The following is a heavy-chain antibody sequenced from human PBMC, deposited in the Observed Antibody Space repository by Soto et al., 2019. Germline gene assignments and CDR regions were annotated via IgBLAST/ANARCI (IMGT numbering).Heavy chain of an antibody. CDR2: ISYTGTT. Sequence: QVQLQESGPGLVKPSETLSLTCTVSGGSVSSGSYYWTWIRQPPGKGLEWIGYISYTGTTNYNPSLKSRVTILVDTSKNQFSLRLSSVTPADTALYYCAKLVAVAGTDDWFDPWGQGTLVTVSS. CDR1: GGSVSSGSYY. D-gene: IGHD6-19*01. J-gene: IGHJ5*02. V-gene: IGHV4-61*01. CDR3: AKLVAVAGTDDWFDP.